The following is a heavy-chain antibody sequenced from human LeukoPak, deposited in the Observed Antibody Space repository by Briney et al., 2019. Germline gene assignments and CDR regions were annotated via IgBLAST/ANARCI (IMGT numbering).Heavy chain of an antibody. J-gene: IGHJ4*02. D-gene: IGHD3-22*01. CDR3: ARVAVGYYDSSGYYDY. Sequence: PGGSLRLSCAASGFTFSSYSMNWVRQAPGKGLEWVSSISSSSSYIYYADSVKGRFTISRDNAKNSLYLQMNSLRAEDTAVYYCARVAVGYYDSSGYYDYWGQGTLVTVSS. CDR1: GFTFSSYS. CDR2: ISSSSSYI. V-gene: IGHV3-21*01.